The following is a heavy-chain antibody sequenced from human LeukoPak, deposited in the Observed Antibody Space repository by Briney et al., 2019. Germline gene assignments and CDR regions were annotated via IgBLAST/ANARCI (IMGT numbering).Heavy chain of an antibody. CDR2: ISCSGGST. Sequence: GGSLRPSCAASGFTFSIYAMSWVRQAPGKGLEWVSAISCSGGSTYYADSVKGRFTISRDDSKNPLHLQMNSLGAEETAIYYCAKDFKDRYDFWSGYHIDYWGQGALVAVSS. V-gene: IGHV3-23*01. CDR3: AKDFKDRYDFWSGYHIDY. CDR1: GFTFSIYA. J-gene: IGHJ4*02. D-gene: IGHD3-3*01.